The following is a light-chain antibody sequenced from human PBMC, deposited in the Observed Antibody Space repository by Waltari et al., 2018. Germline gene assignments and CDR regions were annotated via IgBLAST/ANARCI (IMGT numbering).Light chain of an antibody. CDR1: QSVHNY. J-gene: IGKJ4*01. V-gene: IGKV3-11*01. Sequence: EVVLTQSPATLSLSPGERATLSCRASQSVHNYLAWYQQKPGQAPRLLIYDASNRATGIPARFSGSGSGTDFPLTISSLESEDSAVYYCQQPGFFGGGTKVEIK. CDR2: DAS. CDR3: QQPGF.